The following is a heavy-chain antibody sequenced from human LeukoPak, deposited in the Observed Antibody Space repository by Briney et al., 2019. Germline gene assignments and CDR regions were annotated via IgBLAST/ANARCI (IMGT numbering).Heavy chain of an antibody. J-gene: IGHJ6*03. V-gene: IGHV1-24*01. Sequence: ASVKVSCKVSEYTVTELSFHWVRQAPGEGLEWMGGFDAENDETIYAQKFQGRVTVTQDTSTDTAYMELSSLRSEDTAVYYCARVGCTNGVCHYYYCYYMDVWGKGTTVTVSS. CDR3: ARVGCTNGVCHYYYCYYMDV. CDR1: EYTVTELS. CDR2: FDAENDET. D-gene: IGHD2-8*01.